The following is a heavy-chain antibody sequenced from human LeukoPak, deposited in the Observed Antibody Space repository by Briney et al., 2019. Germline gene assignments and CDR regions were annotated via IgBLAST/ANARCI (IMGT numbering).Heavy chain of an antibody. V-gene: IGHV3-66*01. CDR3: ARKTATASPFDY. CDR2: IYSGGST. D-gene: IGHD2-21*02. Sequence: GGSLRLSCAASEFTASSNYMSWVRQAPGKGLEWVSVIYSGGSTYYADSVKGRFTISRDKSKNTLYLQMNSLRAEDTAVYYCARKTATASPFDYWGQGTLATVSS. CDR1: EFTASSNY. J-gene: IGHJ4*02.